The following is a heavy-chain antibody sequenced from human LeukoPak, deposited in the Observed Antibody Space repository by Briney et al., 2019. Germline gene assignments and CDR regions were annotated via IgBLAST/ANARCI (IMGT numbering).Heavy chain of an antibody. D-gene: IGHD3-22*01. Sequence: GGSLRLSCAASGFTFSSYAMRWVRQAPGKGLEWVSAISGSGGSTYYADSVKGRFTISRDNSKNTLYLQMNSLRAEDTAVYYCAKDMRRITMIVVVITYDAFDIWGQGTMVTVSS. CDR1: GFTFSSYA. V-gene: IGHV3-23*01. CDR2: ISGSGGST. J-gene: IGHJ3*02. CDR3: AKDMRRITMIVVVITYDAFDI.